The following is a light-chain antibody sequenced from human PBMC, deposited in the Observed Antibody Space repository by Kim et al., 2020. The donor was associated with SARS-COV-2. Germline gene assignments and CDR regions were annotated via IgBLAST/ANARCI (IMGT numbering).Light chain of an antibody. CDR1: NIGGKS. V-gene: IGLV3-21*04. CDR2: YEY. J-gene: IGLJ2*01. CDR3: QVWDTGTYHVV. Sequence: PGRTASITCGGTNIGGKSVIWYQQHPGQAPVLVIYYEYSRPSGIPERFSASNSGNTATLTIGRVEAGDEADYYCQVWDTGTYHVVFGGGTQLTVL.